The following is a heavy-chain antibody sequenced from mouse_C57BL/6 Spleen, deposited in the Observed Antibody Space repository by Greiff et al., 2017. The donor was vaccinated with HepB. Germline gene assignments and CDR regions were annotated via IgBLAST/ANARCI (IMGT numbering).Heavy chain of an antibody. D-gene: IGHD2-3*01. CDR1: GYTFTGYW. V-gene: IGHV1-9*01. CDR3: ARREDGYYVFHWYFDV. Sequence: QVQLKQSGAELMKPGASVKLSCKATGYTFTGYWIEWVKQRPGHGLEWIGEILPGSGSTNYNEKFKGKATFTADTSSNTAYMQLSSLTSEDSAIYYCARREDGYYVFHWYFDVWGTGTTVTVSS. CDR2: ILPGSGST. J-gene: IGHJ1*03.